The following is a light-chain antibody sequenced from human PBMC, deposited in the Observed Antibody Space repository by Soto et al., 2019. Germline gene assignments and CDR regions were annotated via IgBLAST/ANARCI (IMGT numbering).Light chain of an antibody. J-gene: IGKJ2*01. V-gene: IGKV1-39*01. CDR2: AAS. Sequence: DIQMTQSPSSLSASVGDRVTITCRASQRIVSHLNWYQQKPGKAPKLLIYAASSLESGVPSRFSGSGSGTDFTLTISSLQPEDFATCYCQQSYSTPRTFGQGTKLEI. CDR1: QRIVSH. CDR3: QQSYSTPRT.